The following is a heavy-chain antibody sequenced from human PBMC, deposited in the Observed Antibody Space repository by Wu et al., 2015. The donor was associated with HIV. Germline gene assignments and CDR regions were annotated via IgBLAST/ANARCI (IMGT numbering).Heavy chain of an antibody. CDR2: INPNRGGT. CDR3: ARLQSLSGFYSNADY. D-gene: IGHD3-22*01. J-gene: IGHJ4*02. Sequence: QVQLLQSGAEVKKPGASVMVSCKVSGYTFTDYYMYWVRQAPGQGLEWMGWINPNRGGTKYAQKFQGRVTMTRDTAVSTAYMELNSLRSDDTAVYYCARLQSLSGFYSNADYWGQGTRGHRLL. CDR1: GYTFTDYY. V-gene: IGHV1-2*02.